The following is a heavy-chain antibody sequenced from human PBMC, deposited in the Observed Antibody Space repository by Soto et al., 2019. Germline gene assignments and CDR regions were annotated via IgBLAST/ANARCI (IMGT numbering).Heavy chain of an antibody. D-gene: IGHD2-2*01. CDR2: IYYSGST. V-gene: IGHV4-31*03. CDR3: ARDSRVGEPAANYYYYMDV. J-gene: IGHJ6*03. Sequence: PSETLSLTCTVSGGSISSGGYYWSWIRQHPGKGLEWIGYIYYSGSTYYNPSLKSRVTISVDTSKNQFSLKLSSVTAADTAVYYCARDSRVGEPAANYYYYMDVWGKGTTVTVSS. CDR1: GGSISSGGYY.